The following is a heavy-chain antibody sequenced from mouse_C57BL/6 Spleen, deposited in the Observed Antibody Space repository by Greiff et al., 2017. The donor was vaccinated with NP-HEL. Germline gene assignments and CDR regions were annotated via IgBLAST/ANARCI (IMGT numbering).Heavy chain of an antibody. D-gene: IGHD2-5*01. V-gene: IGHV6-3*01. J-gene: IGHJ3*01. CDR3: TGKYDSNYAWFAY. CDR1: GFTFSNYW. Sequence: EVMLVESGGGLVQPGGSMKLSCVASGFTFSNYWMNWVRQSPEKGLEWVAQIRLKSDNYATHYAESVKGRFTISRDDSKSIVYLQMNNLRAEDTGIYYCTGKYDSNYAWFAYWGQGTLVTVSA. CDR2: IRLKSDNYAT.